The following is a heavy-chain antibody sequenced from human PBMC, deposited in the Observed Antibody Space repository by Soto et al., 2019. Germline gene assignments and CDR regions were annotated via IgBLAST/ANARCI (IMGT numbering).Heavy chain of an antibody. D-gene: IGHD2-2*01. CDR3: VKGRPAAFDC. V-gene: IGHV4-30-2*01. CDR1: GGSISSGGYS. J-gene: IGHJ4*02. Sequence: SETLSLTCAVSGGSISSGGYSWSWIRQPPGKGLEWIGYIYHSGSTYYNPSLKSRVTISVDRSKNQFSLKLSSVTAADTAVYYCVKGRPAAFDCWGQGTLVTVSS. CDR2: IYHSGST.